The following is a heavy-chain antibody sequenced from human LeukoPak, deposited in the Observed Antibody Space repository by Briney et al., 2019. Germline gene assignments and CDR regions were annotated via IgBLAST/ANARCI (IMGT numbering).Heavy chain of an antibody. D-gene: IGHD2-15*01. CDR3: AKDGGYCSGGSCYSSAFDI. V-gene: IGHV4-39*02. CDR1: GGSISSSSYY. J-gene: IGHJ3*02. CDR2: IYYSGST. Sequence: SGTLSLTCAVSGGSISSSSYYWGWIRQPPGKGLEWIGSIYYSGSTYYNPSLKSRVTISVDTSKNQFSLKLSSVTAADTAVYYCAKDGGYCSGGSCYSSAFDIWGQGTMVTVSS.